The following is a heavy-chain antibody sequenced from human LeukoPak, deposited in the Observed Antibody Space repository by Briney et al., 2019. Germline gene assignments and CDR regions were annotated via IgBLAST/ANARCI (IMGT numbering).Heavy chain of an antibody. CDR2: INPNSGDT. J-gene: IGHJ4*02. CDR1: GYTFTGYY. D-gene: IGHD3-22*01. V-gene: IGHV1-2*06. CDR3: ARGRRTRGYYDIQDY. Sequence: ASVKVSCKASGYTFTGYYMHWVRQAPGQGLEWMGRINPNSGDTNYAQKFQGRVTMTRDTSISTAYMELSRLRSDDTAVYYCARGRRTRGYYDIQDYWGQGTLVTVSS.